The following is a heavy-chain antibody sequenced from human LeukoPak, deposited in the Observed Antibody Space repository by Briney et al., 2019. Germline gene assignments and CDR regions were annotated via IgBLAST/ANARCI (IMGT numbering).Heavy chain of an antibody. CDR1: GFIFSNYG. J-gene: IGHJ4*02. D-gene: IGHD3-10*01. V-gene: IGHV3-30*02. CDR2: IRYDGSNK. Sequence: GGSLRLSCAASGFIFSNYGMHWVRQAPGKGLEWVAFIRYDGSNKYYVDSVKGRFTISRDNAKNTLYLQMNSLRAEDTAVYYCAKDVLYGSGTYNFDYSGQGTLVTVSS. CDR3: AKDVLYGSGTYNFDY.